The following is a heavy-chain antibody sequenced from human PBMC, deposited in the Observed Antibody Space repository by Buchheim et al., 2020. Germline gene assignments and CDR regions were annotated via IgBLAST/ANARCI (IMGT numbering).Heavy chain of an antibody. CDR1: GGSISSSNW. D-gene: IGHD3-10*01. V-gene: IGHV4-4*02. CDR2: IYHSGST. Sequence: QVQLQESGPGLVKPSGTLSLTCAVSGGSISSSNWWSWVRQPPGKGLEWIGEIYHSGSTNYNPSLKSRVTISVAMSKNQFSLKLSSVTAADTAVYYCARGERITMVRGVKRGYYFDYWGQGTL. J-gene: IGHJ4*02. CDR3: ARGERITMVRGVKRGYYFDY.